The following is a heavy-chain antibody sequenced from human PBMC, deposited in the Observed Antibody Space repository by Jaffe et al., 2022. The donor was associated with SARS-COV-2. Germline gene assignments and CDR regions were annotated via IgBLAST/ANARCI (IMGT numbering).Heavy chain of an antibody. V-gene: IGHV3-23*01. CDR3: AKGLTSGWFPWFDP. J-gene: IGHJ5*01. D-gene: IGHD2-2*01. CDR2: IDNNADSK. Sequence: DVHLLESGGGLVQPRESLRLSCAASGFTFSNFAMTWVRQAPGKGLEWVSGIDNNADSKYYADSVRGRFTISRDNSKNTLYLYMDSLRAEDTAMYYCAKGLTSGWFPWFDPWGQGTLVTVSS. CDR1: GFTFSNFA.